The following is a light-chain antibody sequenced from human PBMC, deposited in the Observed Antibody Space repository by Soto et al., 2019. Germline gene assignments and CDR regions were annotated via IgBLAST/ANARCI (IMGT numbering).Light chain of an antibody. V-gene: IGLV2-14*03. CDR1: SSDVGGYNY. CDR3: SSYTTSNTRQIV. Sequence: QSVLTQPASVSGSPGQSIIISCTGTSSDVGGYNYVSWYQHHPGKAPKLMIYDVNFRPAGVSNRFSGSKSGNTASLTISGLQPEDEADYYCSSYTTSNTRQIVFGTGTKLTVL. J-gene: IGLJ1*01. CDR2: DVN.